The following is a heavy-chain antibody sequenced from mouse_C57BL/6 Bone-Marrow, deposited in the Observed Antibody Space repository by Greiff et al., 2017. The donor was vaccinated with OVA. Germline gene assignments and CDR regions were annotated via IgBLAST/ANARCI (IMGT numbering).Heavy chain of an antibody. Sequence: QVQLQQPGAELVKPGASVKLSCKASGYTFTSYGISWVKQRTGQGLEWIGEIYPRSGNTYYNEKFKGKATLTADKSSSTAYMELRSLTSEDSAVYFCARWYYYGSRDYWGQGTTLTVSS. CDR3: ARWYYYGSRDY. J-gene: IGHJ2*01. V-gene: IGHV1-81*01. CDR1: GYTFTSYG. D-gene: IGHD1-1*01. CDR2: IYPRSGNT.